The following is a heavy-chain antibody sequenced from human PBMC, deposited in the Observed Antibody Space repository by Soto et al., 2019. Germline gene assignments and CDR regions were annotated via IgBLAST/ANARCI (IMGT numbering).Heavy chain of an antibody. V-gene: IGHV4-59*11. CDR2: ISYSGST. CDR1: GASMSSHY. Sequence: SETLSLTCTVSGASMSSHYWTWLRQSPGKGLEWIGYISYSGSTYYNPSHKSRVTISADTSRNQFSLKLSAVISADTAVYYCARADPDASVGYWGQGTMVTVSS. CDR3: ARADPDASVGY. J-gene: IGHJ4*02. D-gene: IGHD3-16*01.